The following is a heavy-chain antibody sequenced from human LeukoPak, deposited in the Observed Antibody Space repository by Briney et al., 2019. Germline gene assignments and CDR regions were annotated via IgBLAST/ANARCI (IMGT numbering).Heavy chain of an antibody. CDR3: ARRNWNGDFDY. J-gene: IGHJ4*02. D-gene: IGHD1-1*01. Sequence: SETLSLTCAVYGGSFSGYYWSWIRQPPGKGLEWIGYIYYSGSTNYNPSLKSRVTISVDTSKNQFSLKLSSVTAADTAVYYRARRNWNGDFDYWGQGTLVTVSS. CDR1: GGSFSGYY. V-gene: IGHV4-59*08. CDR2: IYYSGST.